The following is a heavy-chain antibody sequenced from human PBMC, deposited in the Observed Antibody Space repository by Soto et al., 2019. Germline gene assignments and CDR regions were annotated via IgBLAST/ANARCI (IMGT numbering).Heavy chain of an antibody. Sequence: QVQLQQWGAGLLKPSETLSLTCAVYGGSFSAYYWSWIRKPPGKGLEWIGEIDHTGGSSYNPSLKRRITISLDTSNNQFSLKLSSVTPADTAVYYCARVRPRYGMDVWGQGTTVTVS. CDR1: GGSFSAYY. CDR2: IDHTGGS. V-gene: IGHV4-34*01. J-gene: IGHJ6*02. CDR3: ARVRPRYGMDV.